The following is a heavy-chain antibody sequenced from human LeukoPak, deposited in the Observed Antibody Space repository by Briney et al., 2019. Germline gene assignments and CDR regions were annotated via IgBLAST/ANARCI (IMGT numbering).Heavy chain of an antibody. CDR1: GGSISDYY. J-gene: IGHJ4*02. Sequence: SETLSLTCTVSGGSISDYYWNWIRQPPGKGLEWIGYIYYSGSTNYNPSLKSRVTISVDTSKNQFSLKLSSVTAADTAVYYCARGQRSCSGGSCCGPYFDYWGQGTLVTVSS. D-gene: IGHD2-15*01. CDR3: ARGQRSCSGGSCCGPYFDY. CDR2: IYYSGST. V-gene: IGHV4-59*12.